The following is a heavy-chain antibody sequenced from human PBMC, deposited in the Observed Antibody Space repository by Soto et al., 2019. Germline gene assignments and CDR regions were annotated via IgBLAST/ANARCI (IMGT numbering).Heavy chain of an antibody. Sequence: SGPTLVNPTQTLTLTCTFSGFSLSSTRVAVGWIRQPPGKALEWLALIYWDDDKRYSPFLKSRLTITKDTSKNQVVLTMTNMDPVDTATYYCVHSRCGGDCLQSYSSHYYYGMDIWGQGT. D-gene: IGHD2-21*02. V-gene: IGHV2-5*02. CDR1: GFSLSSTRVA. J-gene: IGHJ6*02. CDR3: VHSRCGGDCLQSYSSHYYYGMDI. CDR2: IYWDDDK.